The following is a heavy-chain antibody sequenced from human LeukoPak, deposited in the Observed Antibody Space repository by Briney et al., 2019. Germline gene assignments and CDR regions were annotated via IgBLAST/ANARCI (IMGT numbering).Heavy chain of an antibody. CDR3: ASPQSYSSSSDYFDY. V-gene: IGHV3-11*04. D-gene: IGHD6-6*01. CDR2: ISSSGSTI. J-gene: IGHJ4*02. CDR1: EFTFSDYY. Sequence: GSLRLSCAASEFTFSDYYMSWIRQAPGKGLEWVSYISSSGSTIYYADSVKGRFTISRDNAKNSLYLQMNSPRAEDTAVYYCASPQSYSSSSDYFDYWGQGTLVTVSS.